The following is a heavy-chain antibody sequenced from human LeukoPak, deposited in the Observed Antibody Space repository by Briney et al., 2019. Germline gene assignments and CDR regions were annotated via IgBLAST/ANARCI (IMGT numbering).Heavy chain of an antibody. CDR3: AKDGDRYTSIWADY. CDR2: ISAYNGNT. CDR1: GYTFTNYA. D-gene: IGHD6-13*01. J-gene: IGHJ4*02. Sequence: ASVKVSCKASGYTFTNYAISWVRQAPGQGLEWMGWISAYNGNTNYAQNVQGRVTMTTDTSTSTAYMELRSLRSDDTAVYYCAKDGDRYTSIWADYWGQGTLVTVSS. V-gene: IGHV1-18*01.